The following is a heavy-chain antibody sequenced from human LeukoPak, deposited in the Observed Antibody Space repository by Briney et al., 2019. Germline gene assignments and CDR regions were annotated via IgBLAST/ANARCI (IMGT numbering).Heavy chain of an antibody. J-gene: IGHJ4*02. CDR3: ARDWWEPSLMDY. D-gene: IGHD1-26*01. V-gene: IGHV3-7*01. CDR2: IKPDGSEK. Sequence: AGGSLRLSCAASGFTFSSYWVSWVRQAPGKGLEWVANIKPDGSEKHYVDSVKGRLTIARDNAKNSLFLQMNSLRAEDTAVYYCARDWWEPSLMDYWGQGTLVTVSS. CDR1: GFTFSSYW.